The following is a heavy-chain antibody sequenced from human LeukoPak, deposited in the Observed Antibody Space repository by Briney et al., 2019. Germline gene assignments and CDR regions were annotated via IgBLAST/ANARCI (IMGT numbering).Heavy chain of an antibody. V-gene: IGHV4-59*01. CDR2: IYYSGST. D-gene: IGHD3-22*01. CDR1: GGSISSYY. J-gene: IGHJ4*02. Sequence: SETLSLTCAVSGGSISSYYWSWLRQPPGKGLEWIGYIYYSGSTNYNPSLKSRVTISVDTSKNQFSLKLSSVTAADTAVYYCARYYYDSSGYYYYFDYWGQGTLVTVSS. CDR3: ARYYYDSSGYYYYFDY.